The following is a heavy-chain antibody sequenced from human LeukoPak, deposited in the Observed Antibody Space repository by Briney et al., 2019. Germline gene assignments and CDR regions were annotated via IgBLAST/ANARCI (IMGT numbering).Heavy chain of an antibody. CDR3: ALKPYCTESECFGFDY. J-gene: IGHJ4*02. D-gene: IGHD2-8*02. Sequence: GGSQRLSCAASGFTFSNYATSWVRQAPGKGLEGVSSISGHDGSLHYADSVKGRFTISSDNSWNTVYLQMNSLRSGDTAVYYCALKPYCTESECFGFDYWGQGMQVTVSS. CDR2: ISGHDGSL. CDR1: GFTFSNYA. V-gene: IGHV3-23*01.